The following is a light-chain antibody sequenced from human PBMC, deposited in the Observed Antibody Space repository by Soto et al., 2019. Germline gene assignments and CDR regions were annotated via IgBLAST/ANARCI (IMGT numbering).Light chain of an antibody. J-gene: IGKJ3*01. Sequence: DIVMTQSPLSLPVTPGEPASISCRSSQSLLHSNGYNYLDWYLQKPGQSPQLLIYLGSNRASGVPDRFSCSGSGTDFTLKISRVEAEDVGVYYGMQALQTPFTFGPGTKVDIK. CDR1: QSLLHSNGYNY. CDR3: MQALQTPFT. CDR2: LGS. V-gene: IGKV2-28*01.